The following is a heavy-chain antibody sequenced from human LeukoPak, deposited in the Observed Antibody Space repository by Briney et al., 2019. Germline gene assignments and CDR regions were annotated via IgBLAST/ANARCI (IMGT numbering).Heavy chain of an antibody. J-gene: IGHJ4*02. D-gene: IGHD6-19*01. Sequence: GGSLRLSCAASGFPFSSYGMHWVRQAPGKGLEWVARLVYDARSDYANSVKGRFSISRDDSKNALFLDMSNLRVEDTALYYCARDLSAAFDFWGQGVLVTVSS. CDR3: ARDLSAAFDF. CDR1: GFPFSSYG. V-gene: IGHV3-33*01. CDR2: LVYDARS.